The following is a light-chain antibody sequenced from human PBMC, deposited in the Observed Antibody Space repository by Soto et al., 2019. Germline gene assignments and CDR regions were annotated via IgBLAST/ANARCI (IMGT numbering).Light chain of an antibody. J-gene: IGLJ1*01. CDR3: SSYTTSSTLSYV. CDR1: SSDVGGYNY. CDR2: DVS. Sequence: QSALTQPASVSGSPGQSITISCTGTSSDVGGYNYVSWYQQHPGKAPKLMISDVSNRPSGVSYRFSGSKSVNTASLTISGLQAEDEADYYCSSYTTSSTLSYVFGTGTKVTVL. V-gene: IGLV2-14*01.